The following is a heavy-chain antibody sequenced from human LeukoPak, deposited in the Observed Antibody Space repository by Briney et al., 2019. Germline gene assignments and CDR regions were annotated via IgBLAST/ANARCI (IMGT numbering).Heavy chain of an antibody. CDR1: GFTFDDYT. J-gene: IGHJ1*01. CDR3: AKGTDVPVYSSSWSYAEYFQH. D-gene: IGHD6-13*01. Sequence: GRSLRLSCAASGFTFDDYTMHWVRQAPGKGLEWVSLISWDGGSTYYADSVKGRFAISRDNSKNSLYLQMNSLRTEDTALYYCAKGTDVPVYSSSWSYAEYFQHWGQGTVVTVSS. CDR2: ISWDGGST. V-gene: IGHV3-43*01.